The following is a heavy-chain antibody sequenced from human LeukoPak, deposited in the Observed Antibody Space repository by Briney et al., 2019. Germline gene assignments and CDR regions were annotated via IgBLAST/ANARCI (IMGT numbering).Heavy chain of an antibody. D-gene: IGHD1-26*01. V-gene: IGHV4-31*03. CDR1: GGSISSDDYY. CDR3: ARGPGIVAAATLDY. Sequence: SETLSLTCTVSGGSISSDDYYWSWTRQHPGKGLEWIGYVFHSGSTYYNPSLKSRVTMSVDTSKNQFSLTLSSVTAADTAVYYCARGPGIVAAATLDYWGQGTLVTVSS. J-gene: IGHJ4*02. CDR2: VFHSGST.